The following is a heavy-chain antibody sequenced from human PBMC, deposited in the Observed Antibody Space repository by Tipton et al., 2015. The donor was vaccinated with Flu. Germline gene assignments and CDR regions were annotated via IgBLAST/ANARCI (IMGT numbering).Heavy chain of an antibody. Sequence: TLSLTCSVSGDSIRSSSYYWGWIRQPPHKGLECVGSISDSGGAYYSPSLKSRVTISVDTSKNQFSLKLSSVTAADTAVYYCARALYSAGWIWEFWGRGTLVTVSS. CDR3: ARALYSAGWIWEF. CDR2: ISDSGGA. CDR1: GDSIRSSSYY. V-gene: IGHV4-39*07. D-gene: IGHD5-12*01. J-gene: IGHJ2*01.